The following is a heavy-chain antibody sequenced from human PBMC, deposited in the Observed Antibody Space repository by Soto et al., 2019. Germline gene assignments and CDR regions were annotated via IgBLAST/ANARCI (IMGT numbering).Heavy chain of an antibody. D-gene: IGHD3-16*02. CDR1: GGSISSGGYY. V-gene: IGHV4-31*03. Sequence: SETLSLTCTVSGGSISSGGYYWSWIRQHPGKGLEWIAYIYYSGSTYYNPSLKSRLTISVDTSKNQFSLKLSSVTAADTAVYYCARRAGALSSSYDLYFDYWGQGTLVTVSS. CDR2: IYYSGST. J-gene: IGHJ4*02. CDR3: ARRAGALSSSYDLYFDY.